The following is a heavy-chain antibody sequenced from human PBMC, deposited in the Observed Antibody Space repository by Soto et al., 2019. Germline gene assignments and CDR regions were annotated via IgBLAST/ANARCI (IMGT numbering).Heavy chain of an antibody. V-gene: IGHV1-3*05. Sequence: QVQLVQSGAEEKKPGASVKVSCKASGYTFTSYAMHWVRQAPGQRLEWMGWINAGNGNTKYSQKFQGRVTITRDTSASTAYMELSSLRSEATAVYYWARDMYYDFWSGLFDYWGQGTLVTVSS. CDR1: GYTFTSYA. J-gene: IGHJ4*02. CDR3: ARDMYYDFWSGLFDY. D-gene: IGHD3-3*01. CDR2: INAGNGNT.